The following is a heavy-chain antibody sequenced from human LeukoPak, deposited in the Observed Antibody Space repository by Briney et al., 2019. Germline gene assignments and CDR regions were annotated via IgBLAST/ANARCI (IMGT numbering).Heavy chain of an antibody. CDR2: INAGNGNT. CDR3: ARVTSSGTLFDY. D-gene: IGHD6-19*01. CDR1: GYTLTSHY. Sequence: ASVKVSCKASGYTLTSHYIHWVRQAPGQRREWMGWINAGNGNTKHSQKFQGRVTITRATYASKDYMELSSLRSDDTAVYYCARVTSSGTLFDYRGQGTLVTVSS. J-gene: IGHJ4*02. V-gene: IGHV1-3*01.